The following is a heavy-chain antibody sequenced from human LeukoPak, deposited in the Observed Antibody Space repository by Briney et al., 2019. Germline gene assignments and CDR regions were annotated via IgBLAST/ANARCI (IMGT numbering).Heavy chain of an antibody. CDR1: GFTFSSYN. D-gene: IGHD2-15*01. CDR3: ARRSCSGGSCYPDY. V-gene: IGHV3-21*01. J-gene: IGHJ4*02. CDR2: ITSSSSYI. Sequence: SGGSLRLSCAASGFTFSSYNMNWVRQAPGKGLEWVSSITSSSSYIYYTDSVKGRFTISRDNAKNSLYLLMNSLRVADTAVYYCARRSCSGGSCYPDYWGQGTLVTVSS.